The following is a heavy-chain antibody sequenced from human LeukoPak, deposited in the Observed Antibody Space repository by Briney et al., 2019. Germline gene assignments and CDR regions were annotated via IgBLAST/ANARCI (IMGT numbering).Heavy chain of an antibody. CDR1: GFTFSRNA. Sequence: GESLKISCAASGFTFSRNAMNWVRQAPGKGLEWVAAISGNGLGTYYADSVKGRFTISRDNSKNTLYLQMNSLRVEDTAVYYCASGGTGARKFYSDPFHHWGQGTLVTVSS. D-gene: IGHD2-15*01. CDR2: ISGNGLGT. CDR3: ASGGTGARKFYSDPFHH. J-gene: IGHJ4*02. V-gene: IGHV3-23*01.